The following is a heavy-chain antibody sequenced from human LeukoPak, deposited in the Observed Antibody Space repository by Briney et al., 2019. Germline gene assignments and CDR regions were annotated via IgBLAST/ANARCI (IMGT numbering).Heavy chain of an antibody. CDR2: IYTSGST. J-gene: IGHJ6*03. D-gene: IGHD2-2*01. CDR3: ARLTDCSSTSCYGDYYYYMDV. CDR1: GGSISSGSYY. V-gene: IGHV4-61*02. Sequence: NASQTLSLTCTVSGGSISSGSYYWSWIRQPAGKGLEWIGRIYTSGSTNYNPSLKSRVTISVDTSKNQFSLKLSSVTAADTAVYYCARLTDCSSTSCYGDYYYYMDVWGKGTTVTISS.